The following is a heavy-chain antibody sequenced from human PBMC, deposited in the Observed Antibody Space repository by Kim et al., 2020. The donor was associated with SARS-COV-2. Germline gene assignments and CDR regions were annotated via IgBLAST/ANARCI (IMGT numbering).Heavy chain of an antibody. CDR3: ARDSGIGGRMDV. CDR2: ISRGSTNI. J-gene: IGHJ6*02. CDR1: GFTLSNYN. D-gene: IGHD3-16*01. Sequence: GGSLRLSCEVSGFTLSNYNMKWARQAPGKGLEWVSHISRGSTNIYYADSVKGRFTVSRDNVRNSLYLHMNSLRANDSAVYYCARDSGIGGRMDVWGQ. V-gene: IGHV3-48*04.